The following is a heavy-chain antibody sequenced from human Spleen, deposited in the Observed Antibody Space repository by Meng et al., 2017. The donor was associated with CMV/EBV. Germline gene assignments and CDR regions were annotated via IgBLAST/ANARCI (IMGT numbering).Heavy chain of an antibody. CDR2: INPNSGGT. V-gene: IGHV1-2*02. CDR1: GYTFTGYY. Sequence: ASVKVSCKASGYTFTGYYMHWVRQAPGQGLEWMGWINPNSGGTNYAQKFQGRVTMTRDTSISTAYMELRSLRSDDTAVYYCASLSTHIRFLEWLSTGGMDVWGQGTTVTVSS. J-gene: IGHJ6*02. D-gene: IGHD3-3*01. CDR3: ASLSTHIRFLEWLSTGGMDV.